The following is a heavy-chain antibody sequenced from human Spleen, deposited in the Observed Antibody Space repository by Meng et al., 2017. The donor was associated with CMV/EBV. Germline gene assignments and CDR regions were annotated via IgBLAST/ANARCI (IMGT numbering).Heavy chain of an antibody. CDR3: ARVCDY. V-gene: IGHV3-21*05. CDR2: IDRSSSYM. J-gene: IGHJ4*02. CDR1: GFTFSDYS. Sequence: GESLKISCAASGFTFSDYSMNWIRQAPGKGPEWVSFIDRSSSYMYYADSVKGRFTISRDNAKNALYLQMNSLRVEDTAVYYCARVCDYWGQGSLVTVSS.